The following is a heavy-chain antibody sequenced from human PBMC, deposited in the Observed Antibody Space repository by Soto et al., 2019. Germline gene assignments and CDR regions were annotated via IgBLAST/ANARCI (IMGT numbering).Heavy chain of an antibody. CDR2: IRGDESSI. V-gene: IGHV3-74*01. J-gene: IGHJ4*02. CDR3: AREYASLDY. Sequence: PGGAVRLSWSASGFEFIIYFIDWVRQAPGKGLVWVSRIRGDESSITYADSVKGRFTISRDNAKNALYLQMNSLRVEDTAVYYCAREYASLDYWGQGTLVTVSS. CDR1: GFEFIIYF.